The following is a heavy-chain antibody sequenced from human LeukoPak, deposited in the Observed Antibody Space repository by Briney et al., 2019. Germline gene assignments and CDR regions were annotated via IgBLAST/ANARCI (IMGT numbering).Heavy chain of an antibody. Sequence: SETLSLTCAVSGGSFSGYYWSWVRQPPGKGLEWIGENNHSGSTNYYPSLKSRVSILVDTSKNQFSLKLSSVTAADTAVYYCARGSGRPVVDSSGWVNWGQGTLVTVSS. CDR1: GGSFSGYY. CDR3: ARGSGRPVVDSSGWVN. CDR2: NNHSGST. J-gene: IGHJ4*02. D-gene: IGHD6-19*01. V-gene: IGHV4-34*01.